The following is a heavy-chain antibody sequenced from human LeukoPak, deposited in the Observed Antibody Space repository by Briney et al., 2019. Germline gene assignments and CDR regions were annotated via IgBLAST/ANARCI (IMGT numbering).Heavy chain of an antibody. V-gene: IGHV4-38-2*01. CDR3: ARTRFKTGYSYDSSGYFLDY. CDR2: IYHGGST. D-gene: IGHD3-22*01. Sequence: SETLSLTCAVSGYSISGGYYWGWVRQPPGKGLEWVGSIYHGGSTYYNPSLKSRVTISVDASKNQFSLSLSSVTAAGTAVYYCARTRFKTGYSYDSSGYFLDYWGQGTLVTVSS. CDR1: GYSISGGYY. J-gene: IGHJ4*02.